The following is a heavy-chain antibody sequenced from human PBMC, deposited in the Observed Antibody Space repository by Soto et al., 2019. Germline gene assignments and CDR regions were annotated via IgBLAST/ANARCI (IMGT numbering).Heavy chain of an antibody. Sequence: QVPLVQSGAEVKKPGASVKVSCKASGGTFSSYAISWVRQAPGQGLEWMGGIIPIFGTANYAQKFQGRVTITADESTSTAYMELSSLRSEDTAVYYCARIRIGYGSGSYYYYGMDVWGQGTTVTVSS. CDR3: ARIRIGYGSGSYYYYGMDV. CDR1: GGTFSSYA. CDR2: IIPIFGTA. D-gene: IGHD3-10*01. J-gene: IGHJ6*02. V-gene: IGHV1-69*13.